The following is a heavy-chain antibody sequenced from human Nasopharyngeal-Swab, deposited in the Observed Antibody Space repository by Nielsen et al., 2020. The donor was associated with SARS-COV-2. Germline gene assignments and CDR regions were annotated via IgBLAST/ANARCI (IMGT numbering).Heavy chain of an antibody. V-gene: IGHV3-30*04. CDR3: VRDGVGSIARGWFDP. CDR2: ISSEGNKK. Sequence: SLKPSFPDPGFTFTTYAMHCVRQAPGQGLERVAVISSEGNKKYYAESMKGRFSISRDNFKNTLYLEMTNLRAEDTSVYYCVRDGVGSIARGWFDPWGQGSLVIVSS. CDR1: GFTFTTYA. D-gene: IGHD6-6*01. J-gene: IGHJ5*01.